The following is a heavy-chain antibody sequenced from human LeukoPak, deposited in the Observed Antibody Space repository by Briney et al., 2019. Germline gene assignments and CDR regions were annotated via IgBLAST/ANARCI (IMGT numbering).Heavy chain of an antibody. CDR1: GGSISSYY. V-gene: IGHV4-59*01. D-gene: IGHD3-9*01. CDR2: IYYSGST. J-gene: IGHJ2*01. CDR3: AREGLYYDILTGYYGSGYFDL. Sequence: TSETLSLTCTVSGGSISSYYWSWIRQPPGKGLEWIGYIYYSGSTNYNPSLKSRVTISVDTSKNQFSLKLSSVTAADTAVYYCAREGLYYDILTGYYGSGYFDLWGRGTLVTVSS.